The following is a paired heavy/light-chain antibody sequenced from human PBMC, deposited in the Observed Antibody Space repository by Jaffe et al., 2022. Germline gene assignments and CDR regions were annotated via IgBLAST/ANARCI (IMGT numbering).Heavy chain of an antibody. CDR1: GFTFIHNW. J-gene: IGHJ4*02. Sequence: EVLLVESGGDLVQPGGSLRISCAASGFTFIHNWMSWVRQAPGKGLEWVANIKGDGSEKYYVDSVKGRFTISRDNAKNSLYLQMDSLRADDTAVYYCATRPHYDDRTPYYGVFDFWGQGTLVTVSS. CDR2: IKGDGSEK. V-gene: IGHV3-7*05. CDR3: ATRPHYDDRTPYYGVFDF. D-gene: IGHD3-10*01.
Light chain of an antibody. Sequence: EIVLTQSPGTLSLSPGEGVTLSCRASQSLSTNHLAWYQQKGGQAPRLLIYGASSRPGGIPDRFSGGGSGTDFTLTIRRLEPEDFAVYYCQQYSTSPFTFGGGTEVENK. V-gene: IGKV3-20*01. CDR3: QQYSTSPFT. J-gene: IGKJ4*01. CDR1: QSLSTNH. CDR2: GAS.